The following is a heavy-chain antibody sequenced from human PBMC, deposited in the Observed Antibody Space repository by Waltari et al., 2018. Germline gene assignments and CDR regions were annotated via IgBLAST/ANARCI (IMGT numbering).Heavy chain of an antibody. CDR2: IYYRGCT. CDR1: GASITNINSY. CDR3: ARNMESPYNAPYYFYYMDV. Sequence: QLQLQESGPGLVKPSETLSLTCSVSGASITNINSYWSWIRQPPGKVREWFCSIYYRGCTDSSPALKRRVTISLDTSKNQLSLKVSSVTVADTAIYFCARNMESPYNAPYYFYYMDVWGKGTTVTVS. J-gene: IGHJ6*03. D-gene: IGHD3-10*01. V-gene: IGHV4-39*01.